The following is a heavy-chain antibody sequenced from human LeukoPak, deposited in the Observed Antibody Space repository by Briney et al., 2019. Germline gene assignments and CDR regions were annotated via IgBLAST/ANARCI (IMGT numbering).Heavy chain of an antibody. CDR2: IYSSRS. Sequence: SEALSLTCTVSGASISSYYWSWIRRPAGKGLEWIGRIYSSRSIYNPSLKSRVTMSVDTSKNQFSLKLSSVTAADTAVYYCARAAGRDTTSGLDFDYGGQGILVTVSS. V-gene: IGHV4-4*07. D-gene: IGHD1-26*01. CDR3: ARAAGRDTTSGLDFDY. J-gene: IGHJ4*02. CDR1: GASISSYY.